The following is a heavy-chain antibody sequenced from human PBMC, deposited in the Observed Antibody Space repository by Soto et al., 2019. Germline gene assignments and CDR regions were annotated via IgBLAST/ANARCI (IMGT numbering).Heavy chain of an antibody. CDR1: GFTFSSYA. Sequence: EVQVLESGGGLVQPGGSLRLSCAASGFTFSSYAMSWVRQAPGKGLEWVSGISGSGGSTYYADSVKGRFTISRDNSKNPLYLQMNSLKAEDTAVYYCANLKGHSDSSYCDLWGRGTLVTVSS. CDR3: ANLKGHSDSSYCDL. J-gene: IGHJ2*01. D-gene: IGHD3-22*01. V-gene: IGHV3-23*01. CDR2: ISGSGGST.